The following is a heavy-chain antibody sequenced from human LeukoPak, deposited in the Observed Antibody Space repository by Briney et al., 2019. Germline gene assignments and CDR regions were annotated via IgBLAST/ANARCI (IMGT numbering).Heavy chain of an antibody. CDR1: GYTLTELS. V-gene: IGHV1-24*01. J-gene: IGHJ4*02. CDR3: ATYYYGSGSYPKYYFDY. CDR2: FDPEDGET. D-gene: IGHD3-10*01. Sequence: ASVKVSCKVSGYTLTELSMHWVRQAPGKGLVWMGGFDPEDGETIYAQKFQGRVTMTEDTSTDTAYMELSSLRSEDTAVYYCATYYYGSGSYPKYYFDYWGQGTLVTVSS.